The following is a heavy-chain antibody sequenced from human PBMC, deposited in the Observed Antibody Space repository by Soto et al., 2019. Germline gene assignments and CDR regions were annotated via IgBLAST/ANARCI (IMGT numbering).Heavy chain of an antibody. CDR3: TTSSYGGQSGYYYGMDV. Sequence: GGSLRLSCAASGFFLSNAWINWFGQAPGKGLEWVGRIKSKADGGTTDFAGPGKGRFTISTDDSKDTRYMQMNSLKSEDTAVYYCTTSSYGGQSGYYYGMDVWGKGTTVTVSS. CDR2: IKSKADGGTT. J-gene: IGHJ6*04. CDR1: GFFLSNAW. D-gene: IGHD4-17*01. V-gene: IGHV3-15*07.